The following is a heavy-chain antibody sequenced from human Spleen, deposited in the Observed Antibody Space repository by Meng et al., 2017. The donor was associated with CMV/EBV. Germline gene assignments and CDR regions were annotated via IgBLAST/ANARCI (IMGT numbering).Heavy chain of an antibody. J-gene: IGHJ4*02. CDR3: ATGNGDLFDY. D-gene: IGHD4-17*01. Sequence: ASVKVSCKASGYTFTSYDINWVRQATGQGLEWMGGFDPEDGETIYAQKFQGRVTMTEDTSTDTAYMELSSLRSEDTAVYYCATGNGDLFDYWGQGTLVTVSS. CDR1: GYTFTSYD. V-gene: IGHV1-24*01. CDR2: FDPEDGET.